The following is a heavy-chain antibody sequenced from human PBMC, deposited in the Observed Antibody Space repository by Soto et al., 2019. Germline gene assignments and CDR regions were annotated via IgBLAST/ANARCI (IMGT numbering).Heavy chain of an antibody. CDR1: GYSFTSYG. J-gene: IGHJ6*02. CDR3: ARDSGCGQSDV. CDR2: IRAYNGNT. V-gene: IGHV1-18*01. Sequence: QVQLVQSGAEVKKPGASVKVSCKATGYSFTSYGISWVRQAPGQGFEWMGWIRAYNGNTNYAQKLQGRVTMTPDTSTSTAYMELRSLRSYDTAVYYWARDSGCGQSDVWGQGTTVTVSS. D-gene: IGHD6-19*01.